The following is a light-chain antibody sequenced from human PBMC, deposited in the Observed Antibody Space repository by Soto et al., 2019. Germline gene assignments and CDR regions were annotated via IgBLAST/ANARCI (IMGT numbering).Light chain of an antibody. Sequence: EIVMTQSPATLSVSPGERATLSCRASQSVSSNVAWYQQKPGQAPRLLIYGASTRATGIPARFSGSRSGTEFTLTISSLQSEDFAVYYCQQYNNWPSMYTFGQGTKLDIK. CDR2: GAS. V-gene: IGKV3-15*01. CDR3: QQYNNWPSMYT. J-gene: IGKJ2*01. CDR1: QSVSSN.